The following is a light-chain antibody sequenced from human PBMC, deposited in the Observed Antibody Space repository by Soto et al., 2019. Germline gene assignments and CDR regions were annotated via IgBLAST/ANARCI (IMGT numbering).Light chain of an antibody. CDR2: GAS. V-gene: IGKV3-20*01. CDR1: QSISRY. CDR3: QQYGSSPTWT. Sequence: IVLTQSPGTLSLSPGERTTLSCRASQSISRYLAWYQQKPGQGPRLLISGASTRATGIPDRFSGSGSGTDFTLTISRLEPEDSAVYYCQQYGSSPTWTFGQGTKVDIK. J-gene: IGKJ1*01.